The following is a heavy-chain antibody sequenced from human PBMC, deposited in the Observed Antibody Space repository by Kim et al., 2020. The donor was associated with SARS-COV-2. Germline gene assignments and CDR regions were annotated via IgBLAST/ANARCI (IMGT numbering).Heavy chain of an antibody. CDR2: ISHSGST. CDR1: GGSFSGYY. J-gene: IGHJ6*03. Sequence: SETLSLTCAVYGGSFSGYYWTWVRQPPGKGLEWIGEISHSGSTNYNPSLKSRVIISVDTSKNQFSLELTSVTAADTALYFCARGVPTAQAHYYYYYMDVWGKGTTVTVSS. CDR3: ARGVPTAQAHYYYYYMDV. D-gene: IGHD2-2*01. V-gene: IGHV4-34*01.